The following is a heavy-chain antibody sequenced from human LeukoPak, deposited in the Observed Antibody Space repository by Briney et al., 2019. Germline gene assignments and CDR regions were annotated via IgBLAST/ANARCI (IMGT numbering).Heavy chain of an antibody. CDR1: GDSVSSNSAA. V-gene: IGHV6-1*01. D-gene: IGHD5-18*01. CDR3: ARARDPGGYSYGHLFDY. J-gene: IGHJ4*02. CDR2: TYYRSKWYN. Sequence: SQTLSLTCAISGDSVSSNSAAWNWIRQSPSRGLEWLGRTYYRSKWYNDYAVSVKSRITINPDTSKNQFSLQLNSVTPEDTAVCYCARARDPGGYSYGHLFDYWGQGTLVTVSS.